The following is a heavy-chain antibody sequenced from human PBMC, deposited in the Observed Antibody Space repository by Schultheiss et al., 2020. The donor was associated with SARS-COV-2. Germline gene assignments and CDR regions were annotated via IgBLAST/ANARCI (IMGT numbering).Heavy chain of an antibody. CDR1: GGSISSYY. CDR2: INHSGST. Sequence: SETLSLTCTVSGGSISSYYWSWIRQPPGKGLEWIGEINHSGSTNYNPSLKSRVTISVDTSKNQFSLKLSSVTAADTAVYYCARDSSSSHIDYWGQGTLVTVSS. CDR3: ARDSSSSHIDY. J-gene: IGHJ4*02. D-gene: IGHD6-13*01. V-gene: IGHV4-34*01.